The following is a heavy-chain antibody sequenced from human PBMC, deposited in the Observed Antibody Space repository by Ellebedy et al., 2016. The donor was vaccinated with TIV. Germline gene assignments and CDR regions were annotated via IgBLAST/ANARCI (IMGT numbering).Heavy chain of an antibody. D-gene: IGHD1-26*01. CDR3: ARGSGGSFGMDV. V-gene: IGHV1-69*04. CDR2: IIPILDKT. Sequence: AASVKVSCKASGGTFSNYVISWARQAPGQGLEWIGRIIPILDKTNFAQKFQGRVTITADKSTTTVYMDVSSLRVEDTGVYYCARGSGGSFGMDVWGQGTTVTVSS. J-gene: IGHJ6*02. CDR1: GGTFSNYV.